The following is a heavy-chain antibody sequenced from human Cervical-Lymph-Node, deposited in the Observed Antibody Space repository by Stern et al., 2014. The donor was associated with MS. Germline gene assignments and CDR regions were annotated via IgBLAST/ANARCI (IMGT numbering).Heavy chain of an antibody. Sequence: QLVESGGGLVQPGRSLRLSCAASGFTFADHAMHWVRQAPGKGLEWVSGINWSGGKTGYADVVEGRFTISRDNAKNSLYLQINSLRVEDTAFYYCAKDINDYWSGPADYWGQGTLVTVSS. J-gene: IGHJ4*02. V-gene: IGHV3-9*01. CDR1: GFTFADHA. CDR3: AKDINDYWSGPADY. CDR2: INWSGGKT. D-gene: IGHD3-3*01.